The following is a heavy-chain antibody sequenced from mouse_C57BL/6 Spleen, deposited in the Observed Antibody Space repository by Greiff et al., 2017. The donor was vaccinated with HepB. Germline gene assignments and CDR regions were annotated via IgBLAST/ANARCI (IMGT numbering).Heavy chain of an antibody. CDR2: INPNNGGT. V-gene: IGHV1-26*01. Sequence: VQLQQSGPELVKPGASVKISCKASGYTFTDYYMNWVKQSHGKSLEWIGDINPNNGGTSYNQKFKGKATLTVDKYSSTAYMELRSLTSEDSAVYYCARKAGYFDYWGQGTTLTVSS. CDR3: ARKAGYFDY. CDR1: GYTFTDYY. J-gene: IGHJ2*01.